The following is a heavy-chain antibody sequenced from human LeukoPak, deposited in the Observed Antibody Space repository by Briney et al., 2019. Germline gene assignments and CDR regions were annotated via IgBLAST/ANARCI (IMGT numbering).Heavy chain of an antibody. V-gene: IGHV3-30*02. CDR2: IRYDAYDK. CDR1: GFTFSSYG. J-gene: IGHJ4*02. Sequence: PGGSLRLSCAASGFTFSSYGMHWVRQAPGKGLEWVAFIRYDAYDKYYADSVKGRFTISRDNPKNTLYLQMNSLRAEDSAVYYCAKVPYCSTTSCYREPLDYWGQGTLVTVSS. D-gene: IGHD2-2*02. CDR3: AKVPYCSTTSCYREPLDY.